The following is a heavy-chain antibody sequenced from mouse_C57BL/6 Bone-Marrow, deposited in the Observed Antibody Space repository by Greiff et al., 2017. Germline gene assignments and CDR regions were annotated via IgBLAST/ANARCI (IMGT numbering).Heavy chain of an antibody. V-gene: IGHV1-4*01. CDR1: GYTFTSYT. J-gene: IGHJ3*01. Sequence: VQLQQSGAELARPGASVKMSCKASGYTFTSYTMHWVKQRPGQGLEWIGYINPSSGYTKYNQKFKDKATLTVDKSSSTAYMQLSSLTSEDSAVYYCARPHYDYDEAWFAYWGQGTLVTVSA. CDR2: INPSSGYT. CDR3: ARPHYDYDEAWFAY. D-gene: IGHD2-4*01.